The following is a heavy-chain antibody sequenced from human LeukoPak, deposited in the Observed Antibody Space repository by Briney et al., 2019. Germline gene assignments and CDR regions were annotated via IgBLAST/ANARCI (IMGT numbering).Heavy chain of an antibody. CDR1: GDSVSSYY. CDR2: IYYSGSA. Sequence: SETLSLTCSVSGDSVSSYYWSWIRQPPGKGLEWIGYIYYSGSANYNPSLKSRLTISVDTSKNQLSLKLSSVTTADTAVYYCARLTKRNDAFTIWGQGTMVTVSS. D-gene: IGHD1-14*01. J-gene: IGHJ3*02. CDR3: ARLTKRNDAFTI. V-gene: IGHV4-59*02.